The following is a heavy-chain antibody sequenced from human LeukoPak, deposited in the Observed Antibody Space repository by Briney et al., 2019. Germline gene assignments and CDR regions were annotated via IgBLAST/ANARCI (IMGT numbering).Heavy chain of an antibody. CDR1: GFTFSSYA. J-gene: IGHJ3*02. D-gene: IGHD1-1*01. CDR3: SKERYIVYAIDN. Sequence: PGGSLRLSCAASGFTFSSYAMSWVRQAPGKGLERVLAISGSGGSRYYSDYLEGRLSITRDNSTNTLYHLKISMRAADTAVEYCSKERYIVYAIDNWGQGTMVTVSS. V-gene: IGHV3-23*01. CDR2: ISGSGGSR.